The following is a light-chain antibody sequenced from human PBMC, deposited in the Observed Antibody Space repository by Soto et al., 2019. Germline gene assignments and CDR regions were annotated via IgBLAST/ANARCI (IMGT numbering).Light chain of an antibody. CDR2: KAS. CDR1: QSINTW. Sequence: DIHMPQSPSTLSASVGDRVTITCRASQSINTWLASYQHKPGKAPKLLIYKASILEGGVPSRFSGSGSGTEFTLTISSLQPDDFATYYYQQYNSYSRTFGQGTKVETK. CDR3: QQYNSYSRT. J-gene: IGKJ2*02. V-gene: IGKV1-5*03.